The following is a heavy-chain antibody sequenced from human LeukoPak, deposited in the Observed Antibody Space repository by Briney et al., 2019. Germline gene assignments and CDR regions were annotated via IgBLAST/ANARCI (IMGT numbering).Heavy chain of an antibody. CDR3: ARGSPTVTTYPRYYYYYYMDV. CDR2: INHSGST. J-gene: IGHJ6*03. V-gene: IGHV4-34*01. CDR1: GGSFSGYY. Sequence: PSETLSLTCAVYGGSFSGYYWSWIRQPPGKGLEWIGEINHSGSTNYNPSLKSRVTISVDTSKNQFSLKLSSVTAADTAVYYCARGSPTVTTYPRYYYYYYMDVWGKGTTVTVSS. D-gene: IGHD4-11*01.